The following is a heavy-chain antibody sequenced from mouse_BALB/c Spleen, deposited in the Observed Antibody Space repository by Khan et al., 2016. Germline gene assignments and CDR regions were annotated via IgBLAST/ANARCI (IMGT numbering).Heavy chain of an antibody. Sequence: QVQLKESGPELKKPGETVKISCKASGYTFTNYGMNWVKQAPGKGLKWMGWINTSTGEPTYAEEFKGRFAFSLDTSASTAYLQINNLKREDTATYVCARTARATFVYWGQGTLVTVSA. V-gene: IGHV9-3*02. CDR2: INTSTGEP. CDR3: ARTARATFVY. D-gene: IGHD3-1*01. CDR1: GYTFTNYG. J-gene: IGHJ3*01.